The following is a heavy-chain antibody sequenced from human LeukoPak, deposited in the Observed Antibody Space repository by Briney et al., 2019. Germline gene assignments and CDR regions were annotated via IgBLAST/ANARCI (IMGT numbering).Heavy chain of an antibody. D-gene: IGHD5-12*01. CDR2: IYYSGST. Sequence: SETLSLTCTVSGGSISSSSYYWGWIRQPPGKGLEWIGSIYYSGSTNYNPSLKSRVTISVDTSKNQFSLKLSPVTAADTAVYYCARDRGLRGYSGYDYYFDYWGQGTLVTVSS. CDR3: ARDRGLRGYSGYDYYFDY. CDR1: GGSISSSSYY. V-gene: IGHV4-39*07. J-gene: IGHJ4*02.